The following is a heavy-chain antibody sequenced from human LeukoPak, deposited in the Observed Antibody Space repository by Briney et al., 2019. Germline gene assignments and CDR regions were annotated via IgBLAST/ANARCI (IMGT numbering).Heavy chain of an antibody. CDR2: INPNSGGT. V-gene: IGHV1-2*02. J-gene: IGHJ2*01. D-gene: IGHD4-23*01. CDR3: ATSTMVTQTNRYFDL. CDR1: GYSFTCYY. Sequence: ASVKVSCKASGYSFTCYYMHWVRQAPGQGLEWMGWINPNSGGTSCAQRFQGRVTMTSDTSISTAYMDLSRLGSDDTAVYYCATSTMVTQTNRYFDLWGRGTLVTVSS.